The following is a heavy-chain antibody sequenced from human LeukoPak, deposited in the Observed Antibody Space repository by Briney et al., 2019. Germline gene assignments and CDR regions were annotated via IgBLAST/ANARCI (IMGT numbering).Heavy chain of an antibody. CDR3: VNKDFMITFGGVGLGAFDI. CDR2: ISSNGGST. D-gene: IGHD3-16*01. CDR1: GFTFSSYA. J-gene: IGHJ3*02. V-gene: IGHV3-64D*06. Sequence: GGSLRLSCSASGFTFSSYAMHWVRQAPGKGLEYVSAISSNGGSTYYADSVKGRFTISRDNSKNTLYLQMSSLRAEDTAVYYCVNKDFMITFGGVGLGAFDIWGQGTMVTVSS.